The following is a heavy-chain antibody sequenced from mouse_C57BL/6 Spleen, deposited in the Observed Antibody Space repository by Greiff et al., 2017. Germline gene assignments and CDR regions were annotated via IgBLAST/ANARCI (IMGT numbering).Heavy chain of an antibody. CDR3: ARTGGGWASFAY. CDR2: INPGSGGT. CDR1: GYAFTNYL. J-gene: IGHJ3*01. V-gene: IGHV1-54*01. D-gene: IGHD3-3*01. Sequence: QVQLQQSGAELVRPGTSVKVSCKASGYAFTNYLIEWVKQRPGQGLEWIGVINPGSGGTNYNEKFKGKATLTADKSSSTAYMQLSSLTSEDSAVYFCARTGGGWASFAYWGQGTLVTVSA.